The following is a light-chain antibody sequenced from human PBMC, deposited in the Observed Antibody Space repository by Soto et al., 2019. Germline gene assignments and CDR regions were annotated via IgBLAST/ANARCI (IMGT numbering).Light chain of an antibody. CDR1: QSLLYSSNDKNY. Sequence: DIVMTQSPDSLAVSLGERATINCKSSQSLLYSSNDKNYLAWYQQKPGHPPQLLIYWASTWESGVPDRFSGSGSGTDFTLTISSLQAEDVAVYYCQQYLSTRTFGQGTKVEIK. J-gene: IGKJ1*01. CDR3: QQYLSTRT. V-gene: IGKV4-1*01. CDR2: WAS.